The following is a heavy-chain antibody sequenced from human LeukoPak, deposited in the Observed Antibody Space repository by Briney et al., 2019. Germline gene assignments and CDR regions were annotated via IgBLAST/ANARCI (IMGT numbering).Heavy chain of an antibody. Sequence: GGSLRLSCGVSGITLSNYAMGWVRQAPEKGLEWVAGLSGSAGGTTYADSVKGRFTISRDSSKSTLHLQMNSLRAEDTAVYYCAKGKAGSSYSGIDFWGQGTLVTVSS. D-gene: IGHD2-15*01. CDR3: AKGKAGSSYSGIDF. CDR2: LSGSAGGT. V-gene: IGHV3-23*01. CDR1: GITLSNYA. J-gene: IGHJ4*02.